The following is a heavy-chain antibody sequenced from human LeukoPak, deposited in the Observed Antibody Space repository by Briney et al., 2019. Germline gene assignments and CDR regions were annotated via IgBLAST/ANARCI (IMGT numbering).Heavy chain of an antibody. CDR2: ISYDGSNK. Sequence: GGSLRLSCAASGFTFSSYAMSWVRQAPGKGLEWVAVISYDGSNKYYADSVKGRFTISRDNSKNTLYLQMNSLRAEDTAVYYCARDSGIVVSSAHDAFDIWGQGTMVTVSS. CDR3: ARDSGIVVSSAHDAFDI. J-gene: IGHJ3*02. D-gene: IGHD2-21*01. CDR1: GFTFSSYA. V-gene: IGHV3-30*14.